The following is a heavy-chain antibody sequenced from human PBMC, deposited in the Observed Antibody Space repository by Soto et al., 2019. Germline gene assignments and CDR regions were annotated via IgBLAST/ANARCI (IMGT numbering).Heavy chain of an antibody. Sequence: GASVKVSCKASGYTFTSYYMHCVRQAPGQGLEWMGIINPSGGSTSYAQKFQGRVTMTRDTSTSTVYMELSSLRSEDTAVYYCARETGVRIAAAGRVYNWFDPWGQGTLVTVSS. CDR3: ARETGVRIAAAGRVYNWFDP. D-gene: IGHD6-13*01. V-gene: IGHV1-46*01. J-gene: IGHJ5*02. CDR2: INPSGGST. CDR1: GYTFTSYY.